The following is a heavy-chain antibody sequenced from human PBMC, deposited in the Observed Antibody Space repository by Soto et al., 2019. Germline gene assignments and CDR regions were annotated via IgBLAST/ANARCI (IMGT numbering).Heavy chain of an antibody. CDR2: MNPNSGNT. Sequence: QVQLVQSGAEVKKPGASVKVSCKASGYTFTSYDINWVRQATGQGLEWMGWMNPNSGNTGYAQKFQGRVTMTRNTSISTAYMELSSLRSEDTDVYYCARVEVPAARGRRRYGMDVWGQGTTVTVSS. V-gene: IGHV1-8*01. J-gene: IGHJ6*02. CDR3: ARVEVPAARGRRRYGMDV. D-gene: IGHD2-2*01. CDR1: GYTFTSYD.